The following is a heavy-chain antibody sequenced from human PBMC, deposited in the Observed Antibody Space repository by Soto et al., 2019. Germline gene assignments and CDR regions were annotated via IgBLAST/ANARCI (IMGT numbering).Heavy chain of an antibody. V-gene: IGHV4-59*08. D-gene: IGHD3-22*01. CDR2: IHYTGST. Sequence: PSETLSLTCTVSGGSISGYYWNWIRQPPGKGLEWIAYIHYTGSTEYNPSLKSRVTISVDTSKNQFSLKLSSVTAADTAVYYCARHLTTTAAPLPFDYWGQGTLVTVSS. CDR3: ARHLTTTAAPLPFDY. J-gene: IGHJ4*02. CDR1: GGSISGYY.